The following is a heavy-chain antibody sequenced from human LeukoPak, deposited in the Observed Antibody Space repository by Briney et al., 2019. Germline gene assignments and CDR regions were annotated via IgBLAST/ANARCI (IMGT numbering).Heavy chain of an antibody. J-gene: IGHJ5*02. CDR1: GFSLTTSGVG. V-gene: IGHV2-5*01. CDR2: IYWNDNE. D-gene: IGHD2-2*01. Sequence: SGPTLVNPTQTLTLTCTFSGFSLTTSGVGVGWIRQPPGKALEWLALIYWNDNEHYSPSLRSRLTITKDTSKNQVVLTMANMDPVDTATYYCAHRRPPAAGDWFVPWGQGTLVTVSS. CDR3: AHRRPPAAGDWFVP.